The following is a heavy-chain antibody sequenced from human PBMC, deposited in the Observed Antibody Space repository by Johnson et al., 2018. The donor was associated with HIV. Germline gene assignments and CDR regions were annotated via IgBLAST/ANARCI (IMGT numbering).Heavy chain of an antibody. Sequence: VQLVESGGGLVQPGGSLRLSCAASGFTVSSNYMSWVRQAPGKGLEWVSVIYRGGSTYYADSVKGRFTISRDNSKNTLYLQMNSLRAEDTAVYYCARDESGYDEGFDAFDIWGQGTMVTVSS. CDR1: GFTVSSNY. CDR2: IYRGGST. D-gene: IGHD5-12*01. J-gene: IGHJ3*02. V-gene: IGHV3-66*01. CDR3: ARDESGYDEGFDAFDI.